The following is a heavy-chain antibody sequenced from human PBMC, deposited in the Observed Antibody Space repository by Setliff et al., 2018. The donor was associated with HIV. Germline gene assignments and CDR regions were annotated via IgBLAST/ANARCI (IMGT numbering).Heavy chain of an antibody. CDR2: ISDYNSNT. CDR3: ARRADWFDL. J-gene: IGHJ5*02. Sequence: ASVKVSCKAFGYTFINYGISWVRQAPGQGLEWMGWISDYNSNTEYAQKLQGRVTMTKDTSTSTAYMELRSLRPDDTAVYFCARRADWFDLWGQGTLVTVSS. CDR1: GYTFINYG. V-gene: IGHV1-18*01.